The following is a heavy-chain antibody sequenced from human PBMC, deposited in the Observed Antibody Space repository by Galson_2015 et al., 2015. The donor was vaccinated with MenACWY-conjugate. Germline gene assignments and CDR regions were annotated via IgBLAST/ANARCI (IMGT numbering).Heavy chain of an antibody. CDR1: GYTFMDYY. CDR3: ATGGGNELTTMTMLS. Sequence: VKVSCKVSGYTFMDYYMHWVQQAPGKGLEWMGLVDPEDAETKYAERFQGRVTISADTSTDTAYLELSSLRSEDTGVYYCATGGGNELTTMTMLSWGERALVTVAT. V-gene: IGHV1-69-2*01. J-gene: IGHJ5*02. D-gene: IGHD4-17*01. CDR2: VDPEDAET.